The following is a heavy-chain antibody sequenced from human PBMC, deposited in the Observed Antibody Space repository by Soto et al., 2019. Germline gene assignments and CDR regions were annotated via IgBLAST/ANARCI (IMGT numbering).Heavy chain of an antibody. J-gene: IGHJ5*02. CDR3: ARGNNDFLVSVFRS. D-gene: IGHD3-9*01. CDR2: IYYSGST. Sequence: SETLSLTCTVSGGSISSGGYYWSWIRQHPGKGLEWIGYIYYSGSTYYNPSLKSRVTISVDTSKNQFSLQLNSVTPEDTAVYYCARGNNDFLVSVFRSWGQGTRVTVS. CDR1: GGSISSGGYY. V-gene: IGHV4-31*03.